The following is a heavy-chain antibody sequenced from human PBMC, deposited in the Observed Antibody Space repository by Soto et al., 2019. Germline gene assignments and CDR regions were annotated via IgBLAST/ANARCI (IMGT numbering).Heavy chain of an antibody. CDR3: ARDFFDSSDYTTNWFDP. J-gene: IGHJ5*02. V-gene: IGHV4-39*01. Sequence: SETLSLTCTVSGGSISSGDYYWSWIRQPPGEGMEWIGSIYHTGNAYYNPSLKSRVTISVDTSKNQFSLKLTSVTAADAALYYCARDFFDSSDYTTNWFDPWGQGTLVTVSS. CDR1: GGSISSGDYY. CDR2: IYHTGNA. D-gene: IGHD3-22*01.